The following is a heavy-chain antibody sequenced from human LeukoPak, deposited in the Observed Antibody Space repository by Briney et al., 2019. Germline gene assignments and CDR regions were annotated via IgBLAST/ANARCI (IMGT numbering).Heavy chain of an antibody. CDR2: IAGSDTRT. D-gene: IGHD3-22*01. CDR1: GFAFSAYE. Sequence: GGALRLSCAASGFAFSAYEMNWVRQAPGKGLEWVSYIAGSDTRTYYADSVKGRFTISRDNTKNSLYLQMSSLRAEDSGLYYCTTLGYHLDSWGQGTLVTVSS. J-gene: IGHJ4*02. CDR3: TTLGYHLDS. V-gene: IGHV3-48*03.